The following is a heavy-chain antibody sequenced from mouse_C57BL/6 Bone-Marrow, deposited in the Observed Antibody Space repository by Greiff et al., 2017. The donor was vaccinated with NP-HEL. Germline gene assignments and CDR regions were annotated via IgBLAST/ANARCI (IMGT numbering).Heavy chain of an antibody. D-gene: IGHD2-5*01. CDR2: IWSGGST. V-gene: IGHV2-2*01. CDR1: GFSLTSYG. J-gene: IGHJ4*01. CDR3: ARPYYSNYYAMDY. Sequence: VQLVESGPGLVQPSQSLSITCTVSGFSLTSYGVHWVRQSPGKGLEWLGVIWSGGSTDYNAAFISRLSISKDNSKSQVFFKMNSLQADDTAIYYCARPYYSNYYAMDYWGQGTSVTVSS.